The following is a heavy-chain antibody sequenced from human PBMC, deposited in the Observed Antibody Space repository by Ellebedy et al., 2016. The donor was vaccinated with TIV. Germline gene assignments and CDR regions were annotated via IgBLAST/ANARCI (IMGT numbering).Heavy chain of an antibody. CDR2: ISYDGSIQ. D-gene: IGHD2-15*01. Sequence: GESLKISXAASGFTFNNYAMHWVRQAPGKGLEWVAVISYDGSIQYSADSVKGRFTISRDNSKNTLYLQMNGLRAEDTAVYYCAKGGYCSGGDCYPFDYWGQGTLVTVSS. CDR1: GFTFNNYA. CDR3: AKGGYCSGGDCYPFDY. J-gene: IGHJ4*02. V-gene: IGHV3-30*18.